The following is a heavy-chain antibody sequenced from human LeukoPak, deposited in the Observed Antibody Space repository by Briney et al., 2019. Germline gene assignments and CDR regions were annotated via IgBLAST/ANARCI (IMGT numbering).Heavy chain of an antibody. V-gene: IGHV3-23*01. D-gene: IGHD6-25*01. CDR1: GFTFSTYA. Sequence: PGGSLRLSCAASGFTFSTYAMSWVRHAPGKGLEWVSASNGYDTYYADSVKGRFTISKDNSKNTLYLQMNSLRAEDSAIYYCAKGSSNGRPSYFDFWGPGSLVTVSS. CDR2: SNGYDT. J-gene: IGHJ4*02. CDR3: AKGSSNGRPSYFDF.